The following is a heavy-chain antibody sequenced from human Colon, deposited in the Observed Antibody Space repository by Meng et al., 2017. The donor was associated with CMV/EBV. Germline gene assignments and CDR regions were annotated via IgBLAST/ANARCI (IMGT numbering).Heavy chain of an antibody. V-gene: IGHV3-21*01. CDR1: GASLNNDNSF. CDR3: ARGPGATVTTGFDY. J-gene: IGHJ4*02. D-gene: IGHD4-11*01. Sequence: GGSLKLSCTVSGASLNNDNSFWGWIRQAPGKGLEWVSSISSSSSYIYYADSVKGRFTISRDNAKNSLYLQMNSLRAEDTAVYYCARGPGATVTTGFDYWGQGTLVTVSS. CDR2: ISSSSSYI.